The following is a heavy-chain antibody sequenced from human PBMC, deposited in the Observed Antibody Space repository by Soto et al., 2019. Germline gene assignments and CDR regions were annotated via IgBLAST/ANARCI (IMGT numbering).Heavy chain of an antibody. Sequence: SETLSVTCTVSGVSINSWGYFWTWVRQHPGKGLEWIVYMYNSGTTYYTSSLKTRVNISGDTSKNQFPLRLSSVTAADTAVYYCARPKGRSFFDYWGQGTLVTVSS. CDR1: GVSINSWGYF. J-gene: IGHJ4*02. V-gene: IGHV4-31*03. D-gene: IGHD1-26*01. CDR3: ARPKGRSFFDY. CDR2: MYNSGTT.